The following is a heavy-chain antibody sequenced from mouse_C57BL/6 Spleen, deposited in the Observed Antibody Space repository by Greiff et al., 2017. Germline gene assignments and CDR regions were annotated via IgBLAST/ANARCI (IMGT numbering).Heavy chain of an antibody. CDR2: IDPSDSYT. J-gene: IGHJ3*01. D-gene: IGHD2-3*01. CDR3: ARSIYDGYYVFAY. Sequence: QVHVKQPGAELVRPGTSVKLSCKASGYTFTSYWMHWVKQRPGQGLEWIGVIDPSDSYTNYNQKFKGKATLTVDTSSSTAYMQLSSLTSEDSAVYYCARSIYDGYYVFAYWGQGTLVTVSA. V-gene: IGHV1-59*01. CDR1: GYTFTSYW.